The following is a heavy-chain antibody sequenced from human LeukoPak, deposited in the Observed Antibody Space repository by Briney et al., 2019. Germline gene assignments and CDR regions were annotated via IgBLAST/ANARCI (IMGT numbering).Heavy chain of an antibody. CDR3: TRRIGVAGKDY. J-gene: IGHJ4*02. D-gene: IGHD6-19*01. V-gene: IGHV3-23*01. CDR2: ISGSGGST. CDR1: GFTFSSYA. Sequence: GGSLRLSCAASGFTFSSYAMRWVRQAPGKGLEWVSAISGSGGSTYYADSVKGRFTISRDNSKNTLYLQMNSLRAEDTAVYYCTRRIGVAGKDYWGQGSLVTVSS.